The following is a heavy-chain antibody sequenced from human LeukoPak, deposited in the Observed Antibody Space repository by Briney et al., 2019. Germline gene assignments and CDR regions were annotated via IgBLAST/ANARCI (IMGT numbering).Heavy chain of an antibody. CDR1: GYTFTGYY. D-gene: IGHD4-17*01. CDR3: ARDGDYGDYSVY. J-gene: IGHJ4*02. Sequence: GASVTVSCKASGYTFTGYYMHWVRQAPGQGLEWMGWINPISGGANYAQKFQGRVTMTRDTSITTAYMELRSLRSDDTAVYYCARDGDYGDYSVYWGQGTLVTVSS. V-gene: IGHV1-2*02. CDR2: INPISGGA.